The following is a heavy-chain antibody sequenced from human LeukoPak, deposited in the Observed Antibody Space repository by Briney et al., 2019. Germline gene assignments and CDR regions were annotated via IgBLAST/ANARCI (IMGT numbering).Heavy chain of an antibody. J-gene: IGHJ4*02. CDR3: AKVVWYYYGSGSYIDY. V-gene: IGHV3-30-3*01. CDR1: GFTFSNYV. Sequence: PGRSLRLSCAASGFTFSNYVMHWVRQAPGKGLEWVALISYDGNNKDYADSVKGRFTIPRDNSKNTLYLQMNSLRAEDTAVYYCAKVVWYYYGSGSYIDYWGQGTLVTVSS. D-gene: IGHD3-10*01. CDR2: ISYDGNNK.